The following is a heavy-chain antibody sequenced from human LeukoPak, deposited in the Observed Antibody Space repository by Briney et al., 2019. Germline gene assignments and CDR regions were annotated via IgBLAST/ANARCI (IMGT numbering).Heavy chain of an antibody. CDR3: ARGDSSGYYYFEY. CDR1: GFTVSSNY. J-gene: IGHJ4*02. V-gene: IGHV3-53*01. Sequence: PGGSLRLSCAASGFTVSSNYMSWVRQAPGKGLEWVSVIYSGGSTYYADSVKGRFTISRDNSKNTLYLQMNSLRAEDTAVYYCARGDSSGYYYFEYWGQGTLVTVSP. D-gene: IGHD6-19*01. CDR2: IYSGGST.